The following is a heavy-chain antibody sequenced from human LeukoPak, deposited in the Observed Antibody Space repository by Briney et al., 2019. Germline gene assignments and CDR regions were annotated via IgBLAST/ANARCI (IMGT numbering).Heavy chain of an antibody. J-gene: IGHJ3*02. D-gene: IGHD3-22*01. CDR3: AREFFGSGSNDAFDI. CDR1: GGSISSGGYS. Sequence: SQTLSLTCSVSGGSISSGGYSWSWIRQPPGKGLGWIGYIYHSGSTYYNPSLKSRVTISVDRSKNQFSLKLSSVTAADTAVYYCAREFFGSGSNDAFDIWGQGTMVTVSS. V-gene: IGHV4-30-2*01. CDR2: IYHSGST.